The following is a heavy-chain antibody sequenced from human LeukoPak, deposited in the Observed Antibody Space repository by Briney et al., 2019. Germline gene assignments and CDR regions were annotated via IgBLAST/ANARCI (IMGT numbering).Heavy chain of an antibody. V-gene: IGHV1-69*01. J-gene: IGHJ1*01. Sequence: ASVKVSCKASGGTFSSYAISWVQQAPGQGLEWMGGIIPIFGTANYAQKFQGRVTITADESTSTAYMELSSLRSEDTAVYYCARSSSDRLRYFDWYNFAEYFQHWGQGTLVTVSS. D-gene: IGHD3-9*01. CDR3: ARSSSDRLRYFDWYNFAEYFQH. CDR2: IIPIFGTA. CDR1: GGTFSSYA.